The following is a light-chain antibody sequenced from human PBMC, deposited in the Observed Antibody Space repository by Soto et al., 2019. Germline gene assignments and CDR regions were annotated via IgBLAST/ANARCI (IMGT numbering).Light chain of an antibody. CDR3: LQHNAFPWT. CDR1: QAIGNE. J-gene: IGKJ1*01. Sequence: DIQMTQSPPSLSASEGDRVTITCRASQAIGNEVGWFQQKVGKAPKRMIYLASSLQSGVTSRFSGSGSGTDFTLTISSLQSEDVATYYCLQHNAFPWTFGQGTKVEVK. CDR2: LAS. V-gene: IGKV1-17*01.